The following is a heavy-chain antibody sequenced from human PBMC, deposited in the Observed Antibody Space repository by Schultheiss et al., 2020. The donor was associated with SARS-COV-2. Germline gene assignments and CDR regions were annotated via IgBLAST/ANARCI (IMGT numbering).Heavy chain of an antibody. CDR2: IYTSGST. Sequence: SETLSLTCTVSGGSISSYFWNWIRQPAGKGLEWIGRIYTSGSTNYNPSLKSRVTISVDTSKNQFSLKLSSVTAADTAVYYCARLDYDFWSGYGVGAFDIWGQGTMVTVSS. CDR1: GGSISSYF. V-gene: IGHV4-4*07. CDR3: ARLDYDFWSGYGVGAFDI. D-gene: IGHD3-3*01. J-gene: IGHJ3*02.